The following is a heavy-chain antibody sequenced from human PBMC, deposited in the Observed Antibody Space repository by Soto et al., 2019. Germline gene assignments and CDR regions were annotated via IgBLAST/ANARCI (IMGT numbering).Heavy chain of an antibody. CDR3: AKDVRDSSSWYWYYYGMDV. V-gene: IGHV3-23*01. Sequence: GGSLRLSSASSGFTFSSYAMSLVRQAPGKGLEWVSAISGSGGSTYYADSVKGRFTISRDNSKNTLYLQMNSLRAEDTAVYYCAKDVRDSSSWYWYYYGMDVWGQGTTVTVSS. CDR1: GFTFSSYA. D-gene: IGHD6-13*01. J-gene: IGHJ6*02. CDR2: ISGSGGST.